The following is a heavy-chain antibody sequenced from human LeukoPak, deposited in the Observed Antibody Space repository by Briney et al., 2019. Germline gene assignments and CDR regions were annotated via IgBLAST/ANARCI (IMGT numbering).Heavy chain of an antibody. J-gene: IGHJ5*02. D-gene: IGHD3-22*01. CDR2: IYFSGST. V-gene: IGHV4-59*01. Sequence: PSETLSLTCTVSGGSISSYYWSWIRQPPGKGLEWIGYIYFSGSTNYNPSLKSRVTISVDTSKNQFSLKLSSVTAADTAVYYCARGSSYYDSSGYHPTRSDPWGQGTLVTVSS. CDR3: ARGSSYYDSSGYHPTRSDP. CDR1: GGSISSYY.